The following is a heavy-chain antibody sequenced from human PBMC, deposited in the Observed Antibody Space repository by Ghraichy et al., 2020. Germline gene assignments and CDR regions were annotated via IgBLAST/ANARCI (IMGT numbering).Heavy chain of an antibody. CDR1: GFTFSSYA. V-gene: IGHV3-23*01. J-gene: IGHJ4*02. CDR3: AKIGPPRGGYFDY. D-gene: IGHD2-15*01. Sequence: GESLNISCAASGFTFSSYAMSWVRQAPGKGLEWVSAISGSGGSTYYADSVKGRFTISRDNSKNTLYLQMNSLRAEDTAVYYCAKIGPPRGGYFDYWGQGTLVTVSS. CDR2: ISGSGGST.